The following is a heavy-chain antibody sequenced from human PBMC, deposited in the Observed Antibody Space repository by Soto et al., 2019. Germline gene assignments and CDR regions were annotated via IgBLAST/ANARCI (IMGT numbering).Heavy chain of an antibody. Sequence: SETLSLTCAVYGGSFSGYYWSWIRQPPGKGLEWFGEINHSGSTNYNPSLKSRVTISVDTSKNQFSLKLSSVTAADTAVYYCARGSVLRYFDWLSSSAPGFDYWGQGTLVTVSS. CDR3: ARGSVLRYFDWLSSSAPGFDY. J-gene: IGHJ4*02. CDR1: GGSFSGYY. D-gene: IGHD3-9*01. V-gene: IGHV4-34*01. CDR2: INHSGST.